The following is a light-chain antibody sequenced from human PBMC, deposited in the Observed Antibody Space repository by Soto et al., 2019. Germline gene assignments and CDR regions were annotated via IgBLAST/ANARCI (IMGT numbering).Light chain of an antibody. CDR1: SSDIGGYDY. CDR3: TSYASRSSHLV. J-gene: IGLJ2*01. Sequence: QSALTQPASVSGSSGRSITLSCTGASSDIGGYDYVSWYQRHPGKAPKLIIYDVNSRPSGVSDRFSGSKSGNTASLTISGPQAEDEADYYCTSYASRSSHLVFGGGTKLTV. CDR2: DVN. V-gene: IGLV2-14*01.